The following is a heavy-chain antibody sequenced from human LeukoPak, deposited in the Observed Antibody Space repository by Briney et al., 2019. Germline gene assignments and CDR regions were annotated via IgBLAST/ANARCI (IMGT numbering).Heavy chain of an antibody. Sequence: GSLRLSCAASGFTFSSYGMHWVRQAPGKGLEWVAVISYDRSNKYYADSVKGRFTISRDNSKNTLYLQMNSLRAEDTAVYYCAKGGNYYGSGSYFDYWGQGTLVTVSS. CDR1: GFTFSSYG. V-gene: IGHV3-30*18. D-gene: IGHD3-10*01. CDR3: AKGGNYYGSGSYFDY. J-gene: IGHJ4*02. CDR2: ISYDRSNK.